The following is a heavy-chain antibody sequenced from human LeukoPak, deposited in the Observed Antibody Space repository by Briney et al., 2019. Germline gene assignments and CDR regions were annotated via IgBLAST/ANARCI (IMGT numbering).Heavy chain of an antibody. CDR3: ATVFGYDGSGSPDY. CDR2: ISGSGDAT. V-gene: IGHV3-23*01. Sequence: ESGGSLRLSCAASGFTFSSYAMSWVRQARGKGLEWVSAISGSGDATYYADSVKGRFTISRDNSKNTLYLQMNSLRAEDTAVYYCATVFGYDGSGSPDYWGQGALVTVSS. D-gene: IGHD3-10*01. J-gene: IGHJ4*02. CDR1: GFTFSSYA.